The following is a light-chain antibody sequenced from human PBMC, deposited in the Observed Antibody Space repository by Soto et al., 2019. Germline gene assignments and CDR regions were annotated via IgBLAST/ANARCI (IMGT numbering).Light chain of an antibody. V-gene: IGLV2-8*01. Sequence: QPVLTQPPSASGSPGQSVTISCTGTSSDVGAYNYVSWYQQHAGKAPKLVIYEVTKRPSGVPDRFSGSKSANTASLTVSGLQAEDEADYYCSSFASSNTWVFGGGIKLTVL. J-gene: IGLJ3*02. CDR3: SSFASSNTWV. CDR1: SSDVGAYNY. CDR2: EVT.